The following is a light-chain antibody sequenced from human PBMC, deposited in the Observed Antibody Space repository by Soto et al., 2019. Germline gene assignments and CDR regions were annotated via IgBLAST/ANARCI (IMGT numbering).Light chain of an antibody. V-gene: IGKV3-15*01. CDR2: GAS. CDR3: QQYNNWPRT. CDR1: QSVSSN. Sequence: EIVMTQSPATLSVSPGEGATLSCRASQSVSSNLAWFQQKPGQAPRLLIYGASTRATGIPVRFSGSGSGTEFTLTISSLRSEEFAVYCCQQYNNWPRTFGQGTEVEIK. J-gene: IGKJ1*01.